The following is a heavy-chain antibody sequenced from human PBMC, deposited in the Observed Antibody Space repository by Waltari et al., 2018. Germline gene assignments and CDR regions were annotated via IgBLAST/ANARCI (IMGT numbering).Heavy chain of an antibody. CDR3: AKGVSKWRMDS. CDR2: ISSSTSNI. D-gene: IGHD2-8*01. Sequence: EVQLVESGGGLVKPGRSLRLPCPASGLIFSRYSMNWVRQAPGKGLEWVSFISSSTSNIYYVDSVKGRFTISRDNANNSLYLQMNSLRVEDTAVYYCAKGVSKWRMDSWGRGILVTVSS. V-gene: IGHV3-21*02. J-gene: IGHJ4*02. CDR1: GLIFSRYS.